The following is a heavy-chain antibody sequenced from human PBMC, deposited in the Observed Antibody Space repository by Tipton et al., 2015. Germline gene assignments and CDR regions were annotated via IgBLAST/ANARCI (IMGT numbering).Heavy chain of an antibody. CDR2: ISYSGST. D-gene: IGHD3-16*01. Sequence: TLSLTCTVSGGSVSTSNYYWGWIRQSPGKGLEWIGYISYSGSTHYNPSLKSRVTISVDSSTNQFFLILSSVTAADTAVYYCARIRGRYVMDSWGQGSLVSVSS. CDR1: GGSVSTSNYY. CDR3: ARIRGRYVMDS. J-gene: IGHJ4*02. V-gene: IGHV4-61*05.